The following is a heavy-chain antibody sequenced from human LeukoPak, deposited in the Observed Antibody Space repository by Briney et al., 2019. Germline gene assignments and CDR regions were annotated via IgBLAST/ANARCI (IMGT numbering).Heavy chain of an antibody. D-gene: IGHD3-10*02. Sequence: LETLSLTCTVSGGSISSYYWSWLRQPPGKGLEWVGYIYYSGSTNYNPSLKSRVTISVDTSKNQFSLKLSSVTAADTAVYYCARDAGGYYVSYYMDVWGKGTTVTVSS. CDR1: GGSISSYY. CDR2: IYYSGST. CDR3: ARDAGGYYVSYYMDV. J-gene: IGHJ6*03. V-gene: IGHV4-59*01.